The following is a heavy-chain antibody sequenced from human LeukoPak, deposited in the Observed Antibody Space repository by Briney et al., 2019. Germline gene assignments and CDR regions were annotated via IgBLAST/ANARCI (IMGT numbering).Heavy chain of an antibody. D-gene: IGHD4-11*01. J-gene: IGHJ4*02. CDR3: ARDPGHDTSNYGGLDF. CDR2: ISAYNGNT. V-gene: IGHV1-18*01. CDR1: GYTFTSYG. Sequence: AASVKVSCKASGYTFTSYGISWVRQAPGQGLEWMGWISAYNGNTNYAQKLQGRVTMTTDTSTSTAYMELRSLRSDDTAVYYCARDPGHDTSNYGGLDFWGQGTLVTVSS.